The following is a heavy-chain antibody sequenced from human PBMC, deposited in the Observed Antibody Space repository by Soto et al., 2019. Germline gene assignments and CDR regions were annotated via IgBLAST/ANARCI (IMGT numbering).Heavy chain of an antibody. D-gene: IGHD1-26*01. J-gene: IGHJ6*02. V-gene: IGHV3-43D*04. Sequence: PGGSLRLSCAASGFTFDDYAMHWVRQAPGKGLEWVSLISWDGGSTYYADSVEGRFTISRDNSKNSLYLQMNSLRAEDTALYYCAKDTSGSYYYYYGMDVWGQGTTVTVSS. CDR3: AKDTSGSYYYYYGMDV. CDR1: GFTFDDYA. CDR2: ISWDGGST.